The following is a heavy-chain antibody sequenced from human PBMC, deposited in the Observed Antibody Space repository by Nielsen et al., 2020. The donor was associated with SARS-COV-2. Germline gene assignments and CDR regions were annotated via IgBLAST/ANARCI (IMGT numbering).Heavy chain of an antibody. V-gene: IGHV3-30*03. D-gene: IGHD5-12*01. CDR2: ISYDGSRK. Sequence: GGSLRLSCAASGFSFSSYGMSWVRQAPGKGLEWVTVISYDGSRKDYADSVKGRFTISRDNSKNTLYLQMNSLTGDDTAVYYCAREGSGGYSGYDYQYYLDYWGQGVLVTVSS. CDR3: AREGSGGYSGYDYQYYLDY. CDR1: GFSFSSYG. J-gene: IGHJ4*02.